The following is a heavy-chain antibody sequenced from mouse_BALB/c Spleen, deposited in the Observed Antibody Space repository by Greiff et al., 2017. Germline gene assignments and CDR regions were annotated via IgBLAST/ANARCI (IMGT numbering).Heavy chain of an antibody. CDR1: GYSFTSYW. Sequence: EVKVVESGTVLARPGASVKMSCKASGYSFTSYWMHWVKQRPGQGLEWIGAIYPGNSDTSYNQKFKGKAKLTAVTSASTAYMELSSLTNEDSAVYYCTRWPVVATRGYAMDYWGQGTSVTVSS. CDR3: TRWPVVATRGYAMDY. J-gene: IGHJ4*01. V-gene: IGHV1-5*01. D-gene: IGHD1-1*01. CDR2: IYPGNSDT.